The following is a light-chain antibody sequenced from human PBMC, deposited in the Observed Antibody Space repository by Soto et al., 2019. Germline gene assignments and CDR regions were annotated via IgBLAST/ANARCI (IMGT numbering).Light chain of an antibody. CDR2: AAS. Sequence: DIQMTQSPSSLSASVGDRVTITCRASQVISSWLAWYQQKPGKAPKLLIYAASSLQSGVPPRFSGSGSGTDFTLTISSLQPEDFATYYCQQANTFPYTFGQGTKVDI. CDR1: QVISSW. J-gene: IGKJ2*01. V-gene: IGKV1-12*01. CDR3: QQANTFPYT.